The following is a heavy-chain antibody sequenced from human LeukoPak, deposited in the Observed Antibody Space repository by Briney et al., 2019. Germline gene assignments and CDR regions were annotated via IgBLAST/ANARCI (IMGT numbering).Heavy chain of an antibody. CDR3: ARGGRYRYGYVIDY. J-gene: IGHJ4*02. CDR2: ITHNGST. Sequence: SETLSHTCAAYGGSFSGYYWSWIRQPPGKGLEWIGEITHNGSTNYNPSLKGRVTISVDTSNNQFSLKLSSVTAADTAVYYCARGGRYRYGYVIDYWGQGTLVTVSS. V-gene: IGHV4-34*01. D-gene: IGHD5-18*01. CDR1: GGSFSGYY.